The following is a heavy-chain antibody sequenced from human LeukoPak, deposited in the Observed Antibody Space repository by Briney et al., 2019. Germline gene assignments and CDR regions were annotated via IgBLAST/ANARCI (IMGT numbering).Heavy chain of an antibody. Sequence: ASVKVSCKASGYTFTGYYMHWVRQAPGQGLEWMGWINPNSGGTNYAQKFQGRVTMTRDTSISTAYMELSRLRSDDTAVYYCARAKTSAWGLGPRSTTVVTPGDYWGQGTLVTVSS. J-gene: IGHJ4*02. CDR1: GYTFTGYY. V-gene: IGHV1-2*02. D-gene: IGHD4-23*01. CDR3: ARAKTSAWGLGPRSTTVVTPGDY. CDR2: INPNSGGT.